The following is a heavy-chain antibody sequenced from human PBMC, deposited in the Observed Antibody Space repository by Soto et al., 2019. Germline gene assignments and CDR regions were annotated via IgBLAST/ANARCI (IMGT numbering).Heavy chain of an antibody. D-gene: IGHD6-19*01. Sequence: QVQLQESGPGLVKPSGTLSLTCAVSSGSISSSNWWSWVRQPPGKGLEWIGEIYHSGSTNYNPSRKSRVTISVDKSKNQFSLKLSSVTAADTAVYYCARTKAGSVAGTEYFDLWGRGTLVTVSS. CDR3: ARTKAGSVAGTEYFDL. J-gene: IGHJ2*01. CDR1: SGSISSSNW. V-gene: IGHV4-4*02. CDR2: IYHSGST.